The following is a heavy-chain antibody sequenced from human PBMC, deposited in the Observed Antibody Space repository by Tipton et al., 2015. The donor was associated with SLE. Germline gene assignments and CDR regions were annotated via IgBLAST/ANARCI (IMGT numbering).Heavy chain of an antibody. CDR3: ARGDLLWFRKLLYYYYYYGMDV. V-gene: IGHV1-8*02. CDR2: MNPNSGNT. CDR1: GYTFTSYD. J-gene: IGHJ6*02. Sequence: QLVQSGAEVKKPGASVKVSCKASGYTFTSYDINWVRQATGQGLEWMGWMNPNSGNTGYAQKFQGRVTMTRNTSISTAYMELSSLRSEDTAVYYCARGDLLWFRKLLYYYYYYGMDVWGQGTTVTVSS. D-gene: IGHD3-10*01.